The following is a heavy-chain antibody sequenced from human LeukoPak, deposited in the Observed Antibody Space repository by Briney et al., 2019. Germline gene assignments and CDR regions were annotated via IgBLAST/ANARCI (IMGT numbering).Heavy chain of an antibody. J-gene: IGHJ6*02. CDR1: GFTFSSYA. Sequence: GSLRLSCAASGFTFSSYAMSWIRQPPGKGLEWIGEINHSGSTNYNPSLKSRVTISVDTSKNQFSLKLSSVTAADTAAYYCARESLRGVLRYYYYGMDVWGQGTTVTVSS. V-gene: IGHV4-34*01. CDR3: ARESLRGVLRYYYYGMDV. CDR2: INHSGST. D-gene: IGHD2-8*01.